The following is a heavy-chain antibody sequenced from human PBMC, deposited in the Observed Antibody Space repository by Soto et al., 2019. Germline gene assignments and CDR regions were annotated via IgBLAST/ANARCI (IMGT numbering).Heavy chain of an antibody. V-gene: IGHV4-31*03. Sequence: QVRLEESGPGLVKPSETLSLICSVSGGSVNNANYFWNWIRHHPENGLEWIGYIYYSGSTRYNPSFKTRATLSIDTSKNQFSLRLNSVTVADTAVYFCARDADYVGSRGGMDVWGRGTTVTVSS. CDR2: IYYSGST. J-gene: IGHJ6*02. CDR1: GGSVNNANYF. D-gene: IGHD4-17*01. CDR3: ARDADYVGSRGGMDV.